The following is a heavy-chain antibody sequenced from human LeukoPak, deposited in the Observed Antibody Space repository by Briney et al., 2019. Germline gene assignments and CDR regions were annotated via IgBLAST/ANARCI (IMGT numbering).Heavy chain of an antibody. CDR2: IHTSGST. V-gene: IGHV4-4*07. CDR1: GDSINSYY. D-gene: IGHD6-19*01. Sequence: PSETLSLTCTVSGDSINSYYWSWIRQPAGKGLEWIGRIHTSGSTNYIPSLKSRVTMSVDTSKNQFSLKLNSVTAADTAVYYCARTSVAGTKNFDYWGQGILVTVSS. J-gene: IGHJ4*02. CDR3: ARTSVAGTKNFDY.